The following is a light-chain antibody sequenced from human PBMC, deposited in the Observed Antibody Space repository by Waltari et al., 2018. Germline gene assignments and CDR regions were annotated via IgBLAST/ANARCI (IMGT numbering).Light chain of an antibody. V-gene: IGKV3-11*01. CDR2: DAS. CDR3: QQRSNWPPWT. Sequence: EVVLTQSPATLSLSPGEGATLSGRASQSVSSYLAWYQQKPGQAPRLLIYDASNRATGIPARFSGSGSGTDFTLTISSLEPEDFAVYYCQQRSNWPPWTFGQGTKVEIK. CDR1: QSVSSY. J-gene: IGKJ1*01.